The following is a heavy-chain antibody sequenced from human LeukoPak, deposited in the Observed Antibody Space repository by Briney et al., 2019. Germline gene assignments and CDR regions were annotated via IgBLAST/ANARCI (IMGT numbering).Heavy chain of an antibody. V-gene: IGHV4-59*01. CDR3: AVVAAYDDAFDI. Sequence: KASETLSLTCIVSGGSISSYFWSWIRQPPGKGLEWIGYISNSGSTNYSPSLKSRVTISADTSKNQFSLKLSSVTAADTAVYYCAVVAAYDDAFDIWGQGTMVTVSS. CDR2: ISNSGST. J-gene: IGHJ3*02. D-gene: IGHD2-15*01. CDR1: GGSISSYF.